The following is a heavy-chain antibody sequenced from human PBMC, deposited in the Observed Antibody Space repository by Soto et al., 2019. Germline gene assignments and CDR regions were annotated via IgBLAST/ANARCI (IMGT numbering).Heavy chain of an antibody. J-gene: IGHJ4*02. CDR2: INGDGSTT. V-gene: IGHV3-74*01. D-gene: IGHD3-16*01. CDR1: GFTFSNYW. CDR3: VRGSVYNWGGDF. Sequence: EVQLVVSGGDLIQPGGSLRLSCAASGFTFSNYWMHWVHQAPGKGLVWVSRINGDGSTTSYADSVKGRFTISRDNAKNTLSLQMNSLRAEDTAVYYCVRGSVYNWGGDFWGQGTVVTVSS.